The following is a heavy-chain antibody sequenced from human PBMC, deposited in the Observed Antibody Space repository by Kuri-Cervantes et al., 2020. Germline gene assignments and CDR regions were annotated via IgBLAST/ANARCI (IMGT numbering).Heavy chain of an antibody. D-gene: IGHD3-3*01. V-gene: IGHV3-66*01. CDR2: IYSGGST. CDR1: GFTFSSYW. J-gene: IGHJ6*02. CDR3: ASGPPYDFWSGYYYYYYGMDV. Sequence: GGSLRLSCAASGFTFSSYWMSWVRQAPGKGLEWVSVIYSGGSTYYADSVKGRFTISRDNSKNTLYLQMNSLRAEDTAVYYCASGPPYDFWSGYYYYYYGMDVWGQGTTVTVSS.